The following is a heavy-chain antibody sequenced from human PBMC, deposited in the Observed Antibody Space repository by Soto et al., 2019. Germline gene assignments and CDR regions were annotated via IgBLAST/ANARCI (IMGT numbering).Heavy chain of an antibody. D-gene: IGHD6-13*01. CDR2: ISGSGGST. J-gene: IGHJ4*02. CDR1: GFTFSSYA. V-gene: IGHV3-23*01. Sequence: EVQLLESGGGLVQPGGSLRLSCAASGFTFSSYAMSWVRQAPGKGLEWVSAISGSGGSTYYADSVKGRFTISRDNPKNTLYLQMNSLRAEDTAVYYCAKDQRIAKNLGPADYWGQGTLVTVSS. CDR3: AKDQRIAKNLGPADY.